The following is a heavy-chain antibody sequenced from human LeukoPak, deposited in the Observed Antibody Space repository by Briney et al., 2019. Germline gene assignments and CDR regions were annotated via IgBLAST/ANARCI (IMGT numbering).Heavy chain of an antibody. V-gene: IGHV4-61*01. CDR3: ARAVAGTEGWFNS. CDR2: IYYSGST. Sequence: PSETLSLTCTVSGGSVSSGSYYWSWIRQPPGKGLEWIGYIYYSGSTNYNPSLKSRVTISVDTSKNQFSLQLNSVTPEDTAVYYCARAVAGTEGWFNSWGQGTLVTVSS. D-gene: IGHD1-1*01. CDR1: GGSVSSGSYY. J-gene: IGHJ5*01.